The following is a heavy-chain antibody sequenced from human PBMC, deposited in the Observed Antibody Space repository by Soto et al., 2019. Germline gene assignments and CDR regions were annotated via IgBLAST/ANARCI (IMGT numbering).Heavy chain of an antibody. CDR1: GYTFTSYG. CDR2: ISAYNGNT. Sequence: QVQLVQSGAEVKKPGASVKVSCKASGYTFTSYGISWVRQAPGQGLEWMGWISAYNGNTNYAQKLQGRVTMTTDTSTSTAYMELRCLRSDDTAVYYCARDVDLATVTTYSSDYWGQGTLVTVSS. CDR3: ARDVDLATVTTYSSDY. J-gene: IGHJ4*02. D-gene: IGHD4-17*01. V-gene: IGHV1-18*01.